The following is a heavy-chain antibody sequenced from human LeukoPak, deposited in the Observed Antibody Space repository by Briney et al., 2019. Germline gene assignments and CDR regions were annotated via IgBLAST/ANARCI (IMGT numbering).Heavy chain of an antibody. CDR1: GGSIRSYY. CDR3: ARAGYYDSSGYFDY. D-gene: IGHD3-22*01. V-gene: IGHV4-59*01. J-gene: IGHJ4*02. Sequence: PSETLSLTCTVSGGSIRSYYWSWIRQPPGKGLEWIGYIYYSGSTKYNPSLKSRVTISVDTSNNQFSLKLSSVTAADTAVDYCARAGYYDSSGYFDYWGQGTLLTVSS. CDR2: IYYSGST.